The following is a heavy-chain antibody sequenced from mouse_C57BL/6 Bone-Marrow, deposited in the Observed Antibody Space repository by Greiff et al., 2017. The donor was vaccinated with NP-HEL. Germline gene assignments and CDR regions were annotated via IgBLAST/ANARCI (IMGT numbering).Heavy chain of an antibody. CDR1: GYTFTDYY. CDR3: ARPSSGAWFAY. J-gene: IGHJ3*01. Sequence: QVQLQQSGAELVRPGASVKLSCKASGYTFTDYYINWVKQRPGQGLEWIARIYPGSGNTYYNEKFKGKATLTAEKSSSTAYMQLSSLTSEDSAVYFCARPSSGAWFAYWGQGTLVTVSA. D-gene: IGHD3-2*02. V-gene: IGHV1-76*01. CDR2: IYPGSGNT.